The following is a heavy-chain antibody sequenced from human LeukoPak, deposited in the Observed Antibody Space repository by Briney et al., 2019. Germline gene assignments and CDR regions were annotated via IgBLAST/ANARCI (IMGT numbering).Heavy chain of an antibody. V-gene: IGHV4-31*03. J-gene: IGHJ5*02. CDR3: ARVSAGSVILDP. Sequence: SETLSLTCTVSGASISSGAYYGSSIRQHPGAGRGVIGYIYYSESAYSNPSLTSRVTISVDTSKTKFSLKLSSVSAAATAVFYCARVSAGSVILDPWGQGTLVTVSS. D-gene: IGHD3-16*01. CDR2: IYYSESA. CDR1: GASISSGAYY.